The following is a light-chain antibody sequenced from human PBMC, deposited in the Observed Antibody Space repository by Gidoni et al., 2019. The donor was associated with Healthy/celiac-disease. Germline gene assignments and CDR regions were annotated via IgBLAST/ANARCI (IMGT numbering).Light chain of an antibody. CDR3: QAWDSSTAV. Sequence: QPPSVSVSPGQTASITCSGDKLGDKYACWYQQKPGQSPVLVIYQDSKRPSGIPERFSGSNSGNTATLTISGTQAMDEADYYCQAWDSSTAVFGGGTKLTVL. CDR1: KLGDKY. V-gene: IGLV3-1*01. J-gene: IGLJ3*02. CDR2: QDS.